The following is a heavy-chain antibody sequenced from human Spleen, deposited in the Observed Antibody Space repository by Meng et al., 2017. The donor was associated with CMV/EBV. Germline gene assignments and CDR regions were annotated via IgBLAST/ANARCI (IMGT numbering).Heavy chain of an antibody. V-gene: IGHV4-59*01. D-gene: IGHD2-15*01. CDR3: ARVDCSGGGCYLGGY. CDR1: AGSISSYY. Sequence: GSLRLSCTVSAGSISSYYWSWIRQPPGKGLEWIGYIYYSGSTYYNPSLKSRVTMSVDTSRNQFSLKLSSVTAADTAVYYCARVDCSGGGCYLGGYWGQGALVTVSS. J-gene: IGHJ4*02. CDR2: IYYSGST.